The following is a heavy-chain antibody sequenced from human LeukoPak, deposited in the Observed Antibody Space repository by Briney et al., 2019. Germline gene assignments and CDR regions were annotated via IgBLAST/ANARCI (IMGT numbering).Heavy chain of an antibody. CDR1: GFTFSSYA. CDR2: ISYDGSNK. J-gene: IGHJ6*02. Sequence: GGSLRLSCAASGFTFSSYAVHWVRQAPGKGLEWVAVISYDGSNKYYADSVKGRFTISRDNSKNTLYLQMNSLRAEDTAVYYCARAVLTSSSGAYYGMDVWGQGTTVTVSS. D-gene: IGHD6-13*01. V-gene: IGHV3-30-3*01. CDR3: ARAVLTSSSGAYYGMDV.